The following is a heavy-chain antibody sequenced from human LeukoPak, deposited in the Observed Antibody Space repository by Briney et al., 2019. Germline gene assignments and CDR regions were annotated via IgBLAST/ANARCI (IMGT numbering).Heavy chain of an antibody. J-gene: IGHJ5*02. CDR3: AKDYGDQWFSGDWLDP. D-gene: IGHD3-22*01. V-gene: IGHV1-18*01. CDR1: GYTFTSYG. Sequence: ASVKVSCKASGYTFTSYGISWVRQAPGQGLEWMGWISAHNGDTKYAQKLQGRLTMTTDTSTSTAYMELRSLTSDDTALYYCAKDYGDQWFSGDWLDPWGQGTLVTVSS. CDR2: ISAHNGDT.